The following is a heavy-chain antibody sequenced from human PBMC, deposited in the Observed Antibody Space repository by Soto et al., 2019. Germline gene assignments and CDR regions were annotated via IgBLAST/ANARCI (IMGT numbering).Heavy chain of an antibody. J-gene: IGHJ4*02. D-gene: IGHD1-7*01. Sequence: PETLSLTCAVSGYSISSGYYWGWIRQPPGKGLEWIGSIYHSGSTYYNPSLKSRVTIPVDTSKNHFSLKLSSVTAADTAVYYCARASRITGTTQKKFDFWGQGTLVTVSS. CDR2: IYHSGST. CDR1: GYSISSGYY. CDR3: ARASRITGTTQKKFDF. V-gene: IGHV4-38-2*01.